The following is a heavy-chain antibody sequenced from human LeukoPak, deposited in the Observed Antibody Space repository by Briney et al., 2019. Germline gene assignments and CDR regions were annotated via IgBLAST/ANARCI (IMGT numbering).Heavy chain of an antibody. CDR2: IRGEPNSYAT. V-gene: IGHV3-73*01. CDR1: GFTFSGYA. J-gene: IGHJ6*03. Sequence: GESLRLSCAASGFTFSGYAIHWVRQASGKGLEWVGRIRGEPNSYATTYAASVKGRYTISRDDSKNTAYLQMNSLKTEDTAVYYCTRLEYQVLGYYYFYMDVWGKGTTFTVSS. D-gene: IGHD2-2*01. CDR3: TRLEYQVLGYYYFYMDV.